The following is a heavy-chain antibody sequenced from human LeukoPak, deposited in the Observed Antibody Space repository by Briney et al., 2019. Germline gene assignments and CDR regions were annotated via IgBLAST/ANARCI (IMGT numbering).Heavy chain of an antibody. D-gene: IGHD3-3*01. V-gene: IGHV3-48*01. CDR1: GFTFSSYS. Sequence: GGSLRLSCAASGFTFSSYSMNWVRQAPGKGLEWISYMSSTSTTIFYADSVKGRFTVSRDNAKNSLYLQMNSLRAEDTAVYYCARAHRTIDRYYLDYWGQGTLVTVSS. J-gene: IGHJ4*02. CDR2: MSSTSTTI. CDR3: ARAHRTIDRYYLDY.